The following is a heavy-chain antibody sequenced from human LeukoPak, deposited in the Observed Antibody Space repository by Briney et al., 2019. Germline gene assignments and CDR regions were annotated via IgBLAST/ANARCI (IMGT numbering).Heavy chain of an antibody. CDR3: ARRVSGDYGHWFDP. Sequence: SETLSLTCTVSGGSVSSGNYYWTWIRQPPGKGLEWIGYNSYSGSANYNPSLKSRVTILLDTSKNQFSLKLSSVTAADTAIYSCARRVSGDYGHWFDPWGQGALVTVSS. V-gene: IGHV4-61*01. D-gene: IGHD4-17*01. CDR1: GGSVSSGNYY. J-gene: IGHJ5*02. CDR2: NSYSGSA.